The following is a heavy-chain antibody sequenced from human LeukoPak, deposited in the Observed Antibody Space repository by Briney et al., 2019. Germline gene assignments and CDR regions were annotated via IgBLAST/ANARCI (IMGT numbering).Heavy chain of an antibody. CDR3: ARQVKGRYDSSNN. CDR1: GGSISSSSYY. CDR2: IYYSGST. D-gene: IGHD3-22*01. V-gene: IGHV4-39*01. Sequence: PSQTLSLTCTVSGGSISSSSYYWGWIRQPPGKGLEWIGSIYYSGSTYYNPSLKSRVTISVDTSKNQFSLKLSSVTAADTAVYYCARQVKGRYDSSNNWGQGTLVTVSS. J-gene: IGHJ4*02.